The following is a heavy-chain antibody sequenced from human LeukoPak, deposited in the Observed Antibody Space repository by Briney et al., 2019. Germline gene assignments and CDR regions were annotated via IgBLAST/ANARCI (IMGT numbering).Heavy chain of an antibody. V-gene: IGHV3-30*04. Sequence: GGSLRCSCAASGFTFSSYAMHWVRQAPGKGLEWVAVISYDGNNKYYADSVKVRFTISRDNSKNTLYLQMNSQRTEDTAAYYCARGAPAADYWGQGTLVTVSS. D-gene: IGHD2-2*01. CDR2: ISYDGNNK. CDR1: GFTFSSYA. J-gene: IGHJ4*02. CDR3: ARGAPAADY.